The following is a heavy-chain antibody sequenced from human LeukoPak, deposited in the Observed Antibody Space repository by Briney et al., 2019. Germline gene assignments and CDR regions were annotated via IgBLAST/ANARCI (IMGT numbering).Heavy chain of an antibody. J-gene: IGHJ4*02. CDR2: ISSSSSYI. CDR3: ASGNTIIGMVHFDH. Sequence: NPGGSLRLSCAVSGFTFSSYSMSWVRQAPGKGLEWVACISSSSSYIYNADSVQGRFTISRDNAKNSLFLHMNSLRAEDTAVYYCASGNTIIGMVHFDHWGQGTLVTVSS. V-gene: IGHV3-21*01. D-gene: IGHD3-9*01. CDR1: GFTFSSYS.